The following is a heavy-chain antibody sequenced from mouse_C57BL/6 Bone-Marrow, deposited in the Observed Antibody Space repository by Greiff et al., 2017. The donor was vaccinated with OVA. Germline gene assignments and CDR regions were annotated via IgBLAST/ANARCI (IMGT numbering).Heavy chain of an antibody. V-gene: IGHV6-3*01. CDR1: GFTFSNYW. CDR2: IRLKSDNYAP. Sequence: EVKVEESGGGLVQPGGSMKLSCVASGFTFSNYWMNWVRQSPEKGLEWVAQIRLKSDNYAPHYAESVKGRFILSRDDSKSSVYLQMNNLRAEDTGIYYCTGDYYGSRSSPYWYFDVWGTGTTVTVSS. J-gene: IGHJ1*03. D-gene: IGHD1-1*01. CDR3: TGDYYGSRSSPYWYFDV.